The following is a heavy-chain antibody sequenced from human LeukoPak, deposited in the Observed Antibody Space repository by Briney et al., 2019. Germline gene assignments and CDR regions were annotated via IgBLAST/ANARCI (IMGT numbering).Heavy chain of an antibody. CDR3: ATTDPRFYSNYVYYYGMDV. D-gene: IGHD4-11*01. CDR2: FDPEDGET. CDR1: GYTLTELS. V-gene: IGHV1-24*01. Sequence: EASVKVSCKVSGYTLTELSMHWVRQAPGKGLEWMGGFDPEDGETIYAQKFQGRVTMTEDTSTDTAYTELSSLRSEDTAVYYCATTDPRFYSNYVYYYGMDVWGKGTTVTVSS. J-gene: IGHJ6*04.